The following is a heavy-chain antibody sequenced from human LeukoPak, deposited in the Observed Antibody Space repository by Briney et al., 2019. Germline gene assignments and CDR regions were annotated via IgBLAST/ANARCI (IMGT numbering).Heavy chain of an antibody. V-gene: IGHV4-39*01. D-gene: IGHD6-13*01. CDR2: IYYSGST. J-gene: IGHJ6*02. Sequence: WVRQAPGKGLEWIGSIYYSGSTYYNPYLKSRVTISVDTSKNQFSLKLSSVTAADTAVYCCARLGIAAAGDYYYYYGMDVWGQGTTVTVSS. CDR3: ARLGIAAAGDYYYYYGMDV.